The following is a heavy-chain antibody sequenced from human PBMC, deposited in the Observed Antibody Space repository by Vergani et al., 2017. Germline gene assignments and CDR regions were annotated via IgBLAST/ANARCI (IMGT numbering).Heavy chain of an antibody. Sequence: QVQLQESGPGLVKPSETLSLTCAVSGYSISSGYYWGWIRQPPGKGLEWIGSIYHSGSTYYNPSLKSRVTRSVDTSKNQFSLKLSSVTAADTAVYYCAGQQLVGYYFDYWDQGTLVTVSS. CDR3: AGQQLVGYYFDY. CDR2: IYHSGST. CDR1: GYSISSGYY. J-gene: IGHJ4*02. D-gene: IGHD6-13*01. V-gene: IGHV4-38-2*01.